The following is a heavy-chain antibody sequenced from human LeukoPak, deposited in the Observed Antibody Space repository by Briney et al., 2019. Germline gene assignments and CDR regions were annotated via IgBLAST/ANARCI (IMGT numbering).Heavy chain of an antibody. D-gene: IGHD5-24*01. J-gene: IGHJ5*02. CDR2: IDTSGNTI. Sequence: GGSLRLSCAASGFTFRDYFMSRVRQAPGKGLEWVAYIDTSGNTIYYAGSVRDRFTISRDNAKNSLYLQMNSLRVDVTAVYYRARDHGRWFDPWGQGTLVTVSS. CDR1: GFTFRDYF. V-gene: IGHV3-11*01. CDR3: ARDHGRWFDP.